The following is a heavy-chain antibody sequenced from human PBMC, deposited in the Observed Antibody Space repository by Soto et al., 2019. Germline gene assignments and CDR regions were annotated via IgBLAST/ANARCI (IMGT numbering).Heavy chain of an antibody. J-gene: IGHJ4*02. CDR3: AKGGRQWLVTSDFNY. CDR2: VSHDGRNT. Sequence: PGGSLRLCCAASGFTFRDYARHWVRQAPGKGLEWVAVVSHDGRNTHYADSVKGRFTISRDSSKNTVSLEMTSLRAEDTAVYYCAKGGRQWLVTSDFNYWGQGALVTVSS. D-gene: IGHD6-19*01. V-gene: IGHV3-30*18. CDR1: GFTFRDYA.